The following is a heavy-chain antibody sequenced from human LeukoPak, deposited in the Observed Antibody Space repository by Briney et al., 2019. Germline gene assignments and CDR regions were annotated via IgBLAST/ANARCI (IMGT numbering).Heavy chain of an antibody. V-gene: IGHV4-59*01. Sequence: SETLSLTCTLSGGSISSYHWSWIRQPLGKGLEWIAYMCYSGSTNYNPSLKSRVTISVDTSKNQFSLKLSSVTAADTAVYYCARERDYYGSGSYWGRNWFDPWGQGTLVTVSS. D-gene: IGHD3-10*01. CDR2: MCYSGST. CDR3: ARERDYYGSGSYWGRNWFDP. CDR1: GGSISSYH. J-gene: IGHJ5*02.